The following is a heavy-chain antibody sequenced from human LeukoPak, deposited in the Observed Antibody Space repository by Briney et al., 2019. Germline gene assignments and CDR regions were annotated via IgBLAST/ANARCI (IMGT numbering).Heavy chain of an antibody. D-gene: IGHD3-3*01. J-gene: IGHJ6*02. CDR2: ISYDGSNK. CDR1: GFTFSSYG. V-gene: IGHV3-30*18. CDR3: AKKRDFWSGYRNYYYYYGMDV. Sequence: PGRSLRLSCAASGFTFSSYGMHWVRQAPGKGLEWVAVISYDGSNKYYADSVKGRFTISRDNSKNTLYLQMNSLRAEDTAVYYCAKKRDFWSGYRNYYYYYGMDVWGQGTTVTVSS.